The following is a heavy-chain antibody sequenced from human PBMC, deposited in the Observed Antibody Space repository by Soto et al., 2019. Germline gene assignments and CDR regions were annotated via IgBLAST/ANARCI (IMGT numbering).Heavy chain of an antibody. CDR3: ARKAWVRFDY. CDR1: GDSISSSVW. D-gene: IGHD7-27*01. Sequence: PSETLSLTXAVSGDSISSSVWWTWVRQPPGKGLEWIGEVFHTGDTYFNPFLRSRVAMSVDKSTNEFSLKVTSVTAADTAIYYCARKAWVRFDYWGQGALVTVSS. CDR2: VFHTGDT. V-gene: IGHV4-4*02. J-gene: IGHJ4*02.